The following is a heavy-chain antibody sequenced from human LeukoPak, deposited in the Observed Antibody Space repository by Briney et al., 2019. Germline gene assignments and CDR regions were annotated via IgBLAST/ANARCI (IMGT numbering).Heavy chain of an antibody. D-gene: IGHD2-2*01. CDR2: VYHSGST. V-gene: IGHV4-59*12. J-gene: IGHJ4*02. Sequence: SGTLSLTCTVSGGSISSYYWSWIRQPPGKGLEWIGYVYHSGSTYYNPSLKSRVTISVDRSKNQFSLKLSSVTAADTAVYYCARGPDQLLPDYWGQGTLVTVSS. CDR3: ARGPDQLLPDY. CDR1: GGSISSYY.